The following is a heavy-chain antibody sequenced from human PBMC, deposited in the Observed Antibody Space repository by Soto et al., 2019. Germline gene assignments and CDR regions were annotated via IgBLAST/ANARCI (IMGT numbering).Heavy chain of an antibody. D-gene: IGHD6-13*01. CDR3: ARYRVAADVSDLDY. Sequence: GGSLRLSCTGSGFTFGGYALSWVRQAPGKGLEWVGSIRSKAYSRTTEYAASVRGRFTISRDDSNSVAYLQVDSLKTEDTAVYYCARYRVAADVSDLDYWGQGTLVTVSS. CDR1: GFTFGGYA. J-gene: IGHJ4*02. V-gene: IGHV3-49*04. CDR2: IRSKAYSRTT.